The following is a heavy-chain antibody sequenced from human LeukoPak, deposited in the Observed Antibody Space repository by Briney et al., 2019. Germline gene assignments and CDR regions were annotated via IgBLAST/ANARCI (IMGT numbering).Heavy chain of an antibody. CDR3: ARHKRRVGYCSGGSCPRGAFDI. CDR1: GFTFRNYW. CDR2: TKPDGSAE. Sequence: GGSLRLSCAASGFTFRNYWMGWVRQAPGKGLEWVANTKPDGSAEYYADSVRGRFTTSRDNANNFLYLQMNSLRAEDTAVYYCARHKRRVGYCSGGSCPRGAFDIWGQGTMVTVSS. V-gene: IGHV3-7*01. J-gene: IGHJ3*02. D-gene: IGHD2-15*01.